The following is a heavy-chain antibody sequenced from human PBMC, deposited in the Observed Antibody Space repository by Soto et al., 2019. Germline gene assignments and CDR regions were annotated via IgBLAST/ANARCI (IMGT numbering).Heavy chain of an antibody. CDR2: INTDGSST. V-gene: IGHV3-74*01. Sequence: PGGSLILSCTVSGFTFRSYWMHWVRQAPGRGLAWVSRINTDGSSTSYADSVKGRFTISRDNAKNTLYLQMNSLRVEDTAVYYCARDETQTFRSYVYYYGVDVWGQGTTVTVSS. J-gene: IGHJ6*02. D-gene: IGHD3-16*01. CDR1: GFTFRSYW. CDR3: ARDETQTFRSYVYYYGVDV.